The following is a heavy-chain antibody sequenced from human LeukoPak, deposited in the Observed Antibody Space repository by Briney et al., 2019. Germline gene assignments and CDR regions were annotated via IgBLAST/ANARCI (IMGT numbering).Heavy chain of an antibody. CDR1: GYTFTSYG. D-gene: IGHD3-3*01. V-gene: IGHV1-18*01. CDR3: ARVPPYYDFWSGSYYFDY. J-gene: IGHJ4*02. CDR2: ISAYNGNT. Sequence: ASVKVSCKASGYTFTSYGISWVRQAPGQGLEWMGWISAYNGNTNYAQKLQGRVTTTTDTSTSTAYMELRSLRSDDTAVYYCARVPPYYDFWSGSYYFDYWGQGTLVTVSS.